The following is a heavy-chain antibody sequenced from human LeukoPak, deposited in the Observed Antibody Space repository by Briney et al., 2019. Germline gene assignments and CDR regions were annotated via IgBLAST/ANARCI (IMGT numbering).Heavy chain of an antibody. D-gene: IGHD3-10*01. CDR2: LSSGGTYE. J-gene: IGHJ4*02. CDR3: ARDSTYYYDSGSSGPHYFDN. CDR1: GSTFSNYA. V-gene: IGHV3-30*01. Sequence: GGSLRLSCAASGSTFSNYAMHWVRQAPGKGLEWVPLLSSGGTYEYYADSVKGRFTISRDNSKNTLYLQLNSLRAEDTAVYYCARDSTYYYDSGSSGPHYFDNWGQGTLVTVSS.